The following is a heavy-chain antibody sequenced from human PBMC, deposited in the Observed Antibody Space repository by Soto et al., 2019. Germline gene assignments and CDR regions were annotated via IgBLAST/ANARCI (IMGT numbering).Heavy chain of an antibody. J-gene: IGHJ4*02. CDR1: GGSISSGGYY. CDR2: IYYSGST. V-gene: IGHV4-31*03. D-gene: IGHD1-26*01. CDR3: ARVSGSYVFDY. Sequence: QVQLQESGPGLVKPSQTLSLTCTVSGGSISSGGYYWSWIRQHPGKGLEWIGYIYYSGSTYYNPSHTSRVTISVDTSKNQFALKLSSVTAADTAVYYCARVSGSYVFDYWGQGTMVTVSS.